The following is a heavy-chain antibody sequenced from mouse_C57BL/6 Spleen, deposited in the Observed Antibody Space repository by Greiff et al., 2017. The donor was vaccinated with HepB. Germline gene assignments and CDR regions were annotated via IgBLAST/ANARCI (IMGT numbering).Heavy chain of an antibody. CDR1: GYTFTDYE. J-gene: IGHJ2*01. CDR3: TRSAFDY. Sequence: VQLVESGAELVRPGASVTLSCKASGYTFTDYEMHWVKQTPVHGLEWIGAIDPETGGTAYNQKFKGKAILTADKSSSTAYMELRSLTSEDSAVYYCTRSAFDYWGQGTTLTVSS. CDR2: IDPETGGT. V-gene: IGHV1-15*01. D-gene: IGHD1-2*01.